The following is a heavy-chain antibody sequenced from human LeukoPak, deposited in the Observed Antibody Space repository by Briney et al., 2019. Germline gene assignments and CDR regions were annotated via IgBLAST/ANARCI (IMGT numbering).Heavy chain of an antibody. CDR1: GGSFSGYY. J-gene: IGHJ3*02. CDR3: AKSNGYGLVDI. Sequence: SETLSLTCAVYGGSFSGYYWSWIRQPAGKGLEWIGRIYTSGSTNYNPSLKSRVTISVDTSKNQFSLKLNSVTAADTAVYYCAKSNGYGLVDIWGQGTMVTVSS. V-gene: IGHV4-59*10. D-gene: IGHD3-10*01. CDR2: IYTSGST.